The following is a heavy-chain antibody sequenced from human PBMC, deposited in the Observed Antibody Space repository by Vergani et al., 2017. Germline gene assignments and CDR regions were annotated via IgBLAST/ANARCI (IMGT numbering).Heavy chain of an antibody. D-gene: IGHD2-2*02. J-gene: IGHJ2*01. Sequence: QVQLVQSGAEVKKPGASVKVSCKASGYTFTGYYMQWVRQAPGQGLEWMGWINPNSGGTKYAQKFQGRVTMTRDTSISTSYMELSRLGYDDTAVYYCARVIYCSSTSCYTGWYFYLWGRGTLVTVSS. CDR3: ARVIYCSSTSCYTGWYFYL. CDR1: GYTFTGYY. CDR2: INPNSGGT. V-gene: IGHV1-2*02.